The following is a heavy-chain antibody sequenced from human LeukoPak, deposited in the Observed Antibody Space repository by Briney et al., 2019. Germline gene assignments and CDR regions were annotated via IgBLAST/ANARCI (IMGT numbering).Heavy chain of an antibody. Sequence: ASVKVSCKASGYTFTSYYMHWVRQAPGQGLEWMGIINPSGGSTSYAQKLQGRVTMTRDTSTSTVYMELSSLRSEDTAVYYCARDSAYYYDSSGVKGGYYFDYWGQGTLVTVSS. CDR2: INPSGGST. D-gene: IGHD3-22*01. CDR1: GYTFTSYY. J-gene: IGHJ4*02. CDR3: ARDSAYYYDSSGVKGGYYFDY. V-gene: IGHV1-46*01.